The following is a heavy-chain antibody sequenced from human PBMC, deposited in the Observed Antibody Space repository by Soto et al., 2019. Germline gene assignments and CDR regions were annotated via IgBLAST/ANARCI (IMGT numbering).Heavy chain of an antibody. Sequence: GGSMRLSCAASGVTFNSSAMNWSRQAPTKGLEWVAAISGSGGTTLYADSLKGRFTISRDNSKNTLYLQMNSLRGEDTARYYGAKEFGGPPDYFDYLVQGTLVTVS. J-gene: IGHJ4*01. V-gene: IGHV3-23*01. CDR1: GVTFNSSA. CDR3: AKEFGGPPDYFDY. CDR2: ISGSGGTT. D-gene: IGHD3-16*01.